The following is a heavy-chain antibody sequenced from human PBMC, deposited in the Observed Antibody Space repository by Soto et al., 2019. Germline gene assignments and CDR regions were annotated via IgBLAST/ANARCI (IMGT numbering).Heavy chain of an antibody. CDR2: ISYSGST. CDR3: AREEGRGYYDSSGYYTYNWFDP. D-gene: IGHD3-22*01. Sequence: PSETLSLTCTVSDASITTYYWSWIRQPPGKGLEWIGYISYSGSTDYNPSLKSRVTISFDASKNQISLQVRSATAADAAVYYCAREEGRGYYDSSGYYTYNWFDPWGQGTMVTVSS. J-gene: IGHJ5*02. CDR1: DASITTYY. V-gene: IGHV4-59*01.